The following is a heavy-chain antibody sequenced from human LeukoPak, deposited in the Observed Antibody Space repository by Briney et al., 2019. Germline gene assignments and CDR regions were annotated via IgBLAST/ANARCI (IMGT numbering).Heavy chain of an antibody. V-gene: IGHV1-69*05. CDR2: IIPIFGTA. CDR1: GGTFSSYA. Sequence: SVKVSCKASGGTFSSYAISWVRQAPGQGLEWMGGIIPIFGTANYAQKFQGRVTITTDESTSTAYMELSSLRSDDTAVYYCAREGYSGYRFDYWGQGTLVTVSS. J-gene: IGHJ4*02. D-gene: IGHD5-12*01. CDR3: AREGYSGYRFDY.